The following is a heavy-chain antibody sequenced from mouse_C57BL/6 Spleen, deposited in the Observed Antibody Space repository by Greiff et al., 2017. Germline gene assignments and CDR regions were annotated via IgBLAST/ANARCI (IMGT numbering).Heavy chain of an antibody. D-gene: IGHD2-12*01. J-gene: IGHJ3*01. CDR2: IYPRSGNT. CDR3: ASPPSYYSVD. V-gene: IGHV1-81*01. Sequence: VKLQESGAELARPGASVKLSCKASGYTFTSYGISWVKQRTGQGLEWIGEIYPRSGNTYYNEKFKGKATLTADKSSSTAYMELRSLTSEDSAVYFCASPPSYYSVDWGQGTLVTVSA. CDR1: GYTFTSYG.